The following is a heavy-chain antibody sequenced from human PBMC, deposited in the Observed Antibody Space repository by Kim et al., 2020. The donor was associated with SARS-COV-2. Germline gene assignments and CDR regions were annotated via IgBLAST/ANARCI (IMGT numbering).Heavy chain of an antibody. J-gene: IGHJ4*02. CDR2: NT. V-gene: IGHV3-23*01. D-gene: IGHD1-26*01. Sequence: NTEYADSVNGRFTISRDNSKNTMYLQMSSLRVEDTAVYYCAKNQWELYNWGQGTLVTVFS. CDR3: AKNQWELYN.